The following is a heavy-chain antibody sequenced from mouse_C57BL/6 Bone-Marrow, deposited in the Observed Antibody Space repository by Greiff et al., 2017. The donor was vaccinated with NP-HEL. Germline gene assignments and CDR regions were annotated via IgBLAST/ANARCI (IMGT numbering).Heavy chain of an antibody. V-gene: IGHV5-12*01. CDR2: IRNGGGST. J-gene: IGHJ4*01. Sequence: EVKLVESGGGLVQPGGSLKLSCAASGFTFSDYYMYWVRQTPEKRLEWVAYIRNGGGSTYYPDTVKGRFTISRDHAKNPLYLQMSLLKSEDTAMYYCARQGYYVGYAMDYWGQGTSVTVSS. CDR3: ARQGYYVGYAMDY. CDR1: GFTFSDYY. D-gene: IGHD2-3*01.